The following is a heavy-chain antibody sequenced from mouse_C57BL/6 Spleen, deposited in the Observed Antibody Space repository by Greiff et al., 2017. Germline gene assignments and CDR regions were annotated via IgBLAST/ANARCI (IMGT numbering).Heavy chain of an antibody. CDR3: ASNGYFAY. D-gene: IGHD1-1*02. CDR1: GYAFSSYW. Sequence: VQLQESGPELVKPGASVKISCKASGYAFSSYWMNWVKQRPGKGLEWIGQIYPGDGGTNYNGKFKGKATLTADKSSSTAYMQLSSLTSEDSAVSFCASNGYFAYWGQGTTLTVSA. V-gene: IGHV1-80*01. J-gene: IGHJ2*01. CDR2: IYPGDGGT.